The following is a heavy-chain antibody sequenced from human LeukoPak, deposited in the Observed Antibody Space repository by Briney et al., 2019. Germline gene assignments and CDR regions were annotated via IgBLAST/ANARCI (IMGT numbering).Heavy chain of an antibody. CDR3: AKGGATTTRYEYFDY. CDR1: GFTFSSYS. J-gene: IGHJ4*02. V-gene: IGHV3-23*01. Sequence: PGGSLRLSCAASGFTFSSYSMYWLRQAPGKGLEWISVISGGGSSTYYADSVRGRFPISGDNSKNTLFLQMNSLRAEDTAVYYCAKGGATTTRYEYFDYWGQGILVTVSS. CDR2: ISGGGSST. D-gene: IGHD1-1*01.